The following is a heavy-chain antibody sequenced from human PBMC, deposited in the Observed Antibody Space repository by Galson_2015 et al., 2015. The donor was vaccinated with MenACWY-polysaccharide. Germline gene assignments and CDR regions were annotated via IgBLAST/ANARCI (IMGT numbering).Heavy chain of an antibody. J-gene: IGHJ3*02. CDR3: ARGGSRIVFHAFDT. V-gene: IGHV3-33*05. CDR1: GSRFSHSG. Sequence: SLRLSCAASGSRFSHSGMHWVRQAPGEGLEGVALIQYDGGWMEYGDAVKGWCTISRDNSKNTLFLEMNSLGAEDTAVYYCARGGSRIVFHAFDTWGQGTMVTVSS. CDR2: IQYDGGWM. D-gene: IGHD6-13*01.